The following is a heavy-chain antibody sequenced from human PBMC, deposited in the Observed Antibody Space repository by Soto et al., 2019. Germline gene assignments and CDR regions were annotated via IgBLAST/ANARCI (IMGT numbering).Heavy chain of an antibody. CDR3: ARDYMVRGVMHRFDP. Sequence: SETLSLTCAVSGGSISSSNWWSWVRQPPGKGLEWIGEIYHSGSTNYNPSLKSRVTISVDKSKNQFSLKLSSVTAADTAVYYCARDYMVRGVMHRFDPWGQGTLDTVSS. J-gene: IGHJ5*02. CDR1: GGSISSSNW. CDR2: IYHSGST. D-gene: IGHD3-10*01. V-gene: IGHV4-4*02.